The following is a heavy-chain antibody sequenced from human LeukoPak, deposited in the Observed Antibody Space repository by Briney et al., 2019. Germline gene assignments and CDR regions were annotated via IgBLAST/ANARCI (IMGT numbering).Heavy chain of an antibody. CDR2: INHSGGT. J-gene: IGHJ6*03. D-gene: IGHD2-2*01. CDR3: ASPRSSRYYYYMHV. V-gene: IGHV4-34*01. CDR1: GGSFSGYY. Sequence: KPSETLSLTCAVSGGSFSGYYWSWIRQPPGKGLEWIGEINHSGGTNYNPSLKSRRTITVDTTEKKFSLKLISGTAAATAVYYCASPRSSRYYYYMHVWGKGTTVSVSS.